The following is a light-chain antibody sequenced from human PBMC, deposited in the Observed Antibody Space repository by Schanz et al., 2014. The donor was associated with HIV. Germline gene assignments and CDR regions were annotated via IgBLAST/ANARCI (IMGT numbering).Light chain of an antibody. CDR2: GAS. V-gene: IGKV3-20*01. CDR3: QQYGVSPPWT. CDR1: QSLISNY. Sequence: EIVLTQSPGTLSLSPGERATLSCRASQSLISNYLAWYQQKPGQAPRLLIYGASTRATGIPDRFSGSGSGTDFTLTINRLEPEDFAVYYCQQYGVSPPWTFGQGTKVEIK. J-gene: IGKJ1*01.